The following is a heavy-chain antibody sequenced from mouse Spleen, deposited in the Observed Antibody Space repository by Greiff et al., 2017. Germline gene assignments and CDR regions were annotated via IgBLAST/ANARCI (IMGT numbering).Heavy chain of an antibody. J-gene: IGHJ2*01. CDR1: GYTFTDYE. Sequence: QVQLKESGAELVRPGASVTLSCKASGYTFTDYEMHWVKQTPVHGLEWIGAIDPETGGTAYNQKFKGKAILTADKSSSTAYMELRSLTSEDSAVYYCTRPEDYYGSSYYFDYWGQGTTLTVSS. D-gene: IGHD1-1*01. CDR3: TRPEDYYGSSYYFDY. V-gene: IGHV1-15*01. CDR2: IDPETGGT.